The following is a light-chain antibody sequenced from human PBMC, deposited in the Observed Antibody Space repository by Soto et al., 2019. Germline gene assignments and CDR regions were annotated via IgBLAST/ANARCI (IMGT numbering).Light chain of an antibody. J-gene: IGKJ3*01. Sequence: DIPMTQSPSSLSASVGDRVTITCQASQYISNYLNWYQQKPGRAPKLLIYDPSKLETGVPTRFSGGGSRTDFTFTISGLQPEDFATSYCQQYENLPLTFGPGTKVHI. CDR1: QYISNY. CDR2: DPS. V-gene: IGKV1-33*01. CDR3: QQYENLPLT.